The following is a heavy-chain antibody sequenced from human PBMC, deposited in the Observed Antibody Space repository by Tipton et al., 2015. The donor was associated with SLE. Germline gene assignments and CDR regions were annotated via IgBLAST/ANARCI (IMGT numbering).Heavy chain of an antibody. CDR3: ARDSGYSSGLDY. Sequence: LRLSYTVSGGSISSRTYYWGWIRQPPGKGLEWIGSVSSGGSTYYNPSLKSRVTISIDRSKNQFSLKLSSVTAADTAVYYCARDSGYSSGLDYWGQGTLVTVSS. J-gene: IGHJ4*02. D-gene: IGHD5-18*01. V-gene: IGHV4-39*07. CDR1: GGSISSRTYY. CDR2: VSSGGST.